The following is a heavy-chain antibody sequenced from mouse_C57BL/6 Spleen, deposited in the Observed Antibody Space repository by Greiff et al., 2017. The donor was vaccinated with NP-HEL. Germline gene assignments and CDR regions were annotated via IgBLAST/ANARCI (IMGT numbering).Heavy chain of an antibody. CDR3: ARVEGYYDYDDYAMDY. D-gene: IGHD2-4*01. CDR2: ISYDGSN. J-gene: IGHJ4*01. CDR1: GYSITSGYY. V-gene: IGHV3-6*01. Sequence: EVQLQESGPGLVKPSQSLSLTCSVTGYSITSGYYWNWIRQFPGNKLEWMGYISYDGSNNYNPSLKNRISITRDTSKNQFFLKLNSVTTEDTATYYCARVEGYYDYDDYAMDYWGQGTSVTVSS.